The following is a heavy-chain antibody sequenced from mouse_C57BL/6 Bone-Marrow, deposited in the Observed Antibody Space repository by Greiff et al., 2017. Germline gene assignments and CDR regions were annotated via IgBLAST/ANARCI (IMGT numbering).Heavy chain of an antibody. CDR1: GYTFTDYY. D-gene: IGHD2-3*01. J-gene: IGHJ2*01. CDR2: INPNNGGT. CDR3: ATIYDGYSVGY. V-gene: IGHV1-26*01. Sequence: EVQLQQSGPELVKPGASVKISCKASGYTFTDYYMNWVKQSHGESLEWIGDINPNNGGTSYNQKFKGKATLTVDKSSSTAYMELRSLTSEDSAVYYCATIYDGYSVGYWGQGTTLTVSS.